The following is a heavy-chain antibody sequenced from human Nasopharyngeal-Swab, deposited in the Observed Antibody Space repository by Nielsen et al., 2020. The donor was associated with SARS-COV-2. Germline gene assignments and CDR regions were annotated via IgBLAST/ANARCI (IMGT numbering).Heavy chain of an antibody. J-gene: IGHJ4*02. Sequence: ASVKVSCEASGYTFTSYAMNWVRQAPGQGLEWMGWIDTNTGNPTYAQGFTGRFVFSLDTSVSTAYLQISSLKAEDTAVYYCARGPCTNGVCSDFDYWGQGTLVTVSS. CDR3: ARGPCTNGVCSDFDY. CDR2: IDTNTGNP. CDR1: GYTFTSYA. D-gene: IGHD2-8*01. V-gene: IGHV7-4-1*02.